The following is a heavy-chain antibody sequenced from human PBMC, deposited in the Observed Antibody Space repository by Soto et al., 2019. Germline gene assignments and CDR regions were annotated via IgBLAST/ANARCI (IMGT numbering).Heavy chain of an antibody. J-gene: IGHJ5*01. CDR3: AKQHTLYNSGSFFHS. Sequence: QVQLVESGGGVVQPGRSLRLSCAASGFPFSSYGIQWVRQAPGKGLEWVAVISYYGNLIYYAVSVKGRFTISRDNSKYPRSTEMTRLIVEPTGGCYSAKQHTLYNSGSFFHSSGHGMLVIGSS. CDR1: GFPFSSYG. CDR2: ISYYGNLI. V-gene: IGHV3-30*18. D-gene: IGHD6-19*01.